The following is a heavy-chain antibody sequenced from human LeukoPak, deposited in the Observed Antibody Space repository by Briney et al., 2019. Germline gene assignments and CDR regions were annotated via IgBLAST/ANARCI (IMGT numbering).Heavy chain of an antibody. CDR2: INTDGSST. V-gene: IGHV3-74*01. CDR1: GFTFSSYW. Sequence: GGSLRLSCAASGFTFSSYWMHWVRQAPGKGLVWVSRINTDGSSTSYADSVKGRFTISRDNAKNTLYLQMNSLRAEDTAVYYCAGLRSGYYLTEYSQHWGQGTLVTVSS. D-gene: IGHD3-3*01. J-gene: IGHJ1*01. CDR3: AGLRSGYYLTEYSQH.